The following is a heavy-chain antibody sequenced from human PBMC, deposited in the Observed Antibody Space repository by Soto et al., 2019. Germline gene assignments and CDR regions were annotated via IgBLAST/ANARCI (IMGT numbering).Heavy chain of an antibody. J-gene: IGHJ4*02. CDR1: GFTFSSYA. V-gene: IGHV3-30-3*01. D-gene: IGHD2-21*02. CDR3: ARAAVVVTAVPVDY. CDR2: ISYDGSNK. Sequence: GGSLRLSCAASGFTFSSYAMHWVRQTPGKGLEWVAVISYDGSNKYYADSVKGRFTISRDNSKNTLYLQMNSLRAEDTAVYYCARAAVVVTAVPVDYWGQGTLVTVSS.